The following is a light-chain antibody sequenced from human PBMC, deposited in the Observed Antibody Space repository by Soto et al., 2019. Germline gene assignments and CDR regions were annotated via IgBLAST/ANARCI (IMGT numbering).Light chain of an antibody. Sequence: DIVMTQSPDSLAVSLGERATINCKSSQSVLYSSNNKNYLAWYQQRTGQPPKLLIYWASTRESGAPDRFSGSGSGTDFTLAITSRQAEDVAVYYCQQYESTPPTCGQGTELEIK. CDR1: QSVLYSSNNKNY. J-gene: IGKJ2*01. CDR2: WAS. CDR3: QQYESTPPT. V-gene: IGKV4-1*01.